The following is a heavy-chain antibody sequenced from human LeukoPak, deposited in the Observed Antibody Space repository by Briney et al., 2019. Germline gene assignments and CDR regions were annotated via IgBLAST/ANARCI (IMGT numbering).Heavy chain of an antibody. V-gene: IGHV4-30-4*07. CDR2: IYYSGST. CDR3: ARGGSGSYFGLDRYYYYMDV. CDR1: GGSISSGDYS. J-gene: IGHJ6*03. Sequence: PSETLSLTCAVSGGSISSGDYSWSWIRQPPGKGMEWIGYIYYSGSTKYTPSLKSRVTISEDTYKNQFSLKLSSVTAADTAVYYCARGGSGSYFGLDRYYYYMDVWGKGTTVTISS. D-gene: IGHD3-10*01.